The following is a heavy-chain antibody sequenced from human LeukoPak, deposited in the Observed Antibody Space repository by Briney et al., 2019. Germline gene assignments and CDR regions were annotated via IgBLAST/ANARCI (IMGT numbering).Heavy chain of an antibody. CDR1: GDTFTSYY. CDR2: INPSGDST. CDR3: ARGGLRYFDYENGFDI. V-gene: IGHV1-46*01. Sequence: ASVKVSCKASGDTFTSYYMHWVRQAPGQGLEWMGIINPSGDSTSYAQKFQGRVTMTKDTSTTTAYMELRSLRSDDTAVYYCARGGLRYFDYENGFDIWGQGTMVTVSS. J-gene: IGHJ3*02. D-gene: IGHD3-9*01.